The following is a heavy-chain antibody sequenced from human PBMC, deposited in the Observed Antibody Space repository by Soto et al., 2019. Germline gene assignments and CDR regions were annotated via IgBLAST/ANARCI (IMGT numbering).Heavy chain of an antibody. V-gene: IGHV1-69*01. CDR2: IIPIFGTA. J-gene: IGHJ4*02. CDR1: GGTFSSYA. D-gene: IGHD6-19*01. Sequence: QVQLVQSGAEVKKPGSSVKVSCKASGGTFSSYAISWVREAPGQGLEWMGGIIPIFGTANYAQKFQARVTFTAHESPSTVYMELSSMRSEDTVVYFCARGLVAVAGLDYWGQGTVLTVSS. CDR3: ARGLVAVAGLDY.